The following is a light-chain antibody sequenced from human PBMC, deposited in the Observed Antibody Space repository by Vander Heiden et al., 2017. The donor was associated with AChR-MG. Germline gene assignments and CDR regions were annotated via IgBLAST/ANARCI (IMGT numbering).Light chain of an antibody. Sequence: SYELTQPPPVSVPPGQTASITCAGDKWGDKYACWYQQKPGQSPVLVIYQDSKRPSGIPERFSGSNSGNTATLTISGTQAMDEADYYCQAWDSSTAHVVFGGGTKLTVL. CDR2: QDS. CDR3: QAWDSSTAHVV. CDR1: KWGDKY. J-gene: IGLJ2*01. V-gene: IGLV3-1*01.